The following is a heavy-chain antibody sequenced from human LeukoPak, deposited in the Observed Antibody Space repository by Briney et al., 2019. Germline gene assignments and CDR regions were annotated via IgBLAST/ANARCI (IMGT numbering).Heavy chain of an antibody. CDR3: ARRAADEAMIRGANPYFDY. CDR2: IYHIGGT. CDR1: GYSISSGYY. Sequence: KPSESLSLTCAVSGYSISSGYYWGWIRQPPGKGREGIGSIYHIGGTYYNASLKSRVIISVDTSKNQFSLKLSSVTAADTAVYYGARRAADEAMIRGANPYFDYWGQGTLVTVSS. D-gene: IGHD3-10*01. J-gene: IGHJ4*02. V-gene: IGHV4-38-2*01.